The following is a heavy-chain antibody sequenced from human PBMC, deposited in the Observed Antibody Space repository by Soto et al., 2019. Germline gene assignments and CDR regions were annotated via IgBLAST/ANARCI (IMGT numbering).Heavy chain of an antibody. V-gene: IGHV3-23*01. D-gene: IGHD2-2*02. J-gene: IGHJ4*02. CDR2: ISGSGGST. Sequence: PGGSLRLSCAASRFTFNSYAMSWVRQAPGKGLEWVSAISGSGGSTYYADSVKGRFTISRDNSKNTLYLQMNSLRAEDTAVYYCAEGGIPPFFDYWGQGTLVTVSS. CDR1: RFTFNSYA. CDR3: AEGGIPPFFDY.